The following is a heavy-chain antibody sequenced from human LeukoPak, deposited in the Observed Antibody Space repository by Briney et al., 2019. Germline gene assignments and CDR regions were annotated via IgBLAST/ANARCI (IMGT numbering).Heavy chain of an antibody. CDR3: ASGFGVDTAIVTSYFDY. CDR1: GYTFTSYY. CDR2: INPSGGGT. J-gene: IGHJ4*02. D-gene: IGHD5-18*01. Sequence: ASVKVSCKASGYTFTSYYMHWVRQAPGQGLEWMGIINPSGGGTSSAQKFQGRVTMTRDTSTSTVYMELSSLRSEDTAVYYCASGFGVDTAIVTSYFDYWGQGTLVTVSS. V-gene: IGHV1-46*01.